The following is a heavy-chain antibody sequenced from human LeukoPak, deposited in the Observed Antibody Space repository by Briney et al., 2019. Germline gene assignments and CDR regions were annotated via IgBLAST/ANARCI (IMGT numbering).Heavy chain of an antibody. CDR3: ARDGHYDILTGYSLYYYYGMDV. D-gene: IGHD3-9*01. V-gene: IGHV1-18*01. CDR1: GYTFTSYG. Sequence: ASVKVSCKASGYTFTSYGMSGVRQAPGQGLEWMGGISAYNGNTNYAQKLQGRVTMTTDTSTSTAYMELRSLRSDDTAVYYCARDGHYDILTGYSLYYYYGMDVWGQGTTVTVSS. J-gene: IGHJ6*02. CDR2: ISAYNGNT.